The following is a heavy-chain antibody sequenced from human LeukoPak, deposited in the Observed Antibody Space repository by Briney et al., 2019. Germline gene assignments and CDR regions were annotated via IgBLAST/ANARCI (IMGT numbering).Heavy chain of an antibody. V-gene: IGHV1-69*13. CDR1: GGTFSSYA. J-gene: IGHJ5*02. CDR3: AKDHSYGDYEGWFDP. D-gene: IGHD4-17*01. CDR2: IIPIFGTA. Sequence: SVKVSCKASGGTFSSYAISWVRQAPGQGLEWMGGIIPIFGTANYAQKFQGRVTITADESTSTAYMELSSLRSEDTAVYYCAKDHSYGDYEGWFDPWGQGTLVTVSS.